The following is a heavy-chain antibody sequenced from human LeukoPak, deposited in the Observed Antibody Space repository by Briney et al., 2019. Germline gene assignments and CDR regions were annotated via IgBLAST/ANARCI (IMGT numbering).Heavy chain of an antibody. D-gene: IGHD2-2*01. CDR2: IYYSGST. CDR3: ARQGVVVPPEDYYFDY. CDR1: GGSISSSSYY. Sequence: PSETLSLTCTVSGGSISSSSYYWGWIRQPPGKGLEWIGSIYYSGSTYYNPSLKSRVTISVDTSKNQFSLKLSSVTAADTAVYYCARQGVVVPPEDYYFDYWGQGTLVTVSS. J-gene: IGHJ4*02. V-gene: IGHV4-39*01.